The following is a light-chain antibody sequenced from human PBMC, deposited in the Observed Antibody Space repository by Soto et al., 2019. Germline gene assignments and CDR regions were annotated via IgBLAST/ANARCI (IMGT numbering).Light chain of an antibody. CDR3: SSYTSSRTVL. V-gene: IGLV2-14*01. CDR1: TSDVGGYNY. J-gene: IGLJ2*01. Sequence: QSALTQPASVSGSLGQAITMSCTGTTSDVGGYNYVSWYQQHPGKDPKVVIFEVTKRPSGVSSRFSGSKSGNTASLTVSGLEAVDEGAYYCSSYTSSRTVLFGGGTKLTVL. CDR2: EVT.